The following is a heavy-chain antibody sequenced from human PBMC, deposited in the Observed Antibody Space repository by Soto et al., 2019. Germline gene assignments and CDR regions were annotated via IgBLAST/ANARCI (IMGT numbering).Heavy chain of an antibody. CDR3: TRKGPHSSSWYMGESYYYYGMDV. CDR2: ISAYNGNT. V-gene: IGHV1-18*01. J-gene: IGHJ6*02. CDR1: GYTFTSYG. Sequence: QVQLVQSGAEVKKPGASVKVSCKASGYTFTSYGISWVRQAPGQGLEWMGWISAYNGNTNYAQKLQGRVTMTTDKATNRAYMVLRRLRSDDTAVYYWTRKGPHSSSWYMGESYYYYGMDVWGQGTTLTVSS. D-gene: IGHD6-13*01.